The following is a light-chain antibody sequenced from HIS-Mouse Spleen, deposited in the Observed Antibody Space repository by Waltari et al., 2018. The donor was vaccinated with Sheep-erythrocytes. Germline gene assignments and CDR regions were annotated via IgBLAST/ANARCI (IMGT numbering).Light chain of an antibody. CDR3: CSYAGSSTPWV. J-gene: IGLJ3*02. Sequence: QPALPHPPSASGSPGQSITPSSPGTSSDVGSYNLASWYQQHPGKAPKLMIYEGSKRPSGVSNRFSGSKSGNTASLTISGLQAEDEADYYCCSYAGSSTPWVFGGGTKLTVL. V-gene: IGLV2-23*01. CDR1: SSDVGSYNL. CDR2: EGS.